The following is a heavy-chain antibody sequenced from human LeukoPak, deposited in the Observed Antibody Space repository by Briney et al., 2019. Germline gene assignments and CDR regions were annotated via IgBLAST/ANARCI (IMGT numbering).Heavy chain of an antibody. CDR3: ARRSCSGGRCDSSYYYYYGMDV. V-gene: IGHV1-69*01. J-gene: IGHJ6*02. Sequence: GSSVKVSCKASGGTLNSFAISWLRQAPGQGLEWMGVIIPIFGTANYAQKFQGGGTITADESTNTAYMELRSLRSEDTAVYYCARRSCSGGRCDSSYYYYYGMDVWGQGTTVTVSS. CDR1: GGTLNSFA. D-gene: IGHD2-15*01. CDR2: IIPIFGTA.